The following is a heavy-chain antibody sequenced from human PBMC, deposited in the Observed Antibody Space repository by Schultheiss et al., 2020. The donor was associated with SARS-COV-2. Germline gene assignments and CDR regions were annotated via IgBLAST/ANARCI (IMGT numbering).Heavy chain of an antibody. V-gene: IGHV3-15*01. J-gene: IGHJ4*02. CDR1: GFTFSSYG. CDR2: IKSKTDGGTT. Sequence: GGSLRLSCAASGFTFSSYGMHWVRQAPGKGLEWVGRIKSKTDGGTTDYAAPVKGRFTISRDDSKNTLYLQMNSLKTEDTAVYYCTTEVDYGDYVGDYWGQGTLVTVSS. CDR3: TTEVDYGDYVGDY. D-gene: IGHD4-17*01.